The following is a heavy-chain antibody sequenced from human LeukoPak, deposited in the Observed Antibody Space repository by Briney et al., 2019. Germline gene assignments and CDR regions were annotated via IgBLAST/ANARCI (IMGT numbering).Heavy chain of an antibody. D-gene: IGHD4-11*01. CDR1: GYTFTGYY. V-gene: IGHV1-2*02. CDR3: ARPRDYSHGYFAY. J-gene: IGHJ4*02. CDR2: INPNNGGT. Sequence: ASVEVSCKASGYTFTGYYMHWVRQAPGQGLEWMGWINPNNGGTKYEQKFQGRVTMTRDTSISTAYMDLSGLTSDDTAVYYCARPRDYSHGYFAYWGQGTQVTVSS.